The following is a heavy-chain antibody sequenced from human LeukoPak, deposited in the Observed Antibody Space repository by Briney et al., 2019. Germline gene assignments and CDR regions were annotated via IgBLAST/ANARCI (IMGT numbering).Heavy chain of an antibody. J-gene: IGHJ6*03. V-gene: IGHV4-61*08. D-gene: IGHD3-3*01. CDR3: ARGPYDFWSGYYTPWYYYYMDV. CDR1: GGSISSGDYY. CDR2: IYYSGST. Sequence: PSETLSLTCTVSGGSISSGDYYWSWIRQPPGKGLEWIGYIYYSGSTNYNPSLKSRVTISVDTSKNQFSLKLSSVTAADTAVYYCARGPYDFWSGYYTPWYYYYMDVWGKGTTVTVSS.